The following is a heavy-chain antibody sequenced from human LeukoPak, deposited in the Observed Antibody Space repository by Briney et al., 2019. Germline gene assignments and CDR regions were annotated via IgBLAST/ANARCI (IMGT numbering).Heavy chain of an antibody. Sequence: KPSETLSLTCAVYGGSFSGYYWSWIRQPPGKGLEWIGEINHSGSINYNPSLKSRVTISVDTSKNQFSLKLSSVTAADTAVYYCARGVRIVVVPAASGYAFDIWGQGTMVTVSS. CDR1: GGSFSGYY. CDR3: ARGVRIVVVPAASGYAFDI. V-gene: IGHV4-34*01. D-gene: IGHD2-2*01. CDR2: INHSGSI. J-gene: IGHJ3*02.